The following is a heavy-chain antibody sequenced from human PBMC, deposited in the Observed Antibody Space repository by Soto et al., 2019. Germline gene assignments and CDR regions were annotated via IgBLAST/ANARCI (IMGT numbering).Heavy chain of an antibody. J-gene: IGHJ4*02. Sequence: SETLSLTCAVYGGSFSGYYWSWIRQPPGKGLEWIGEINHSGSTNYNPSLKSRVTISVDTSKNQFSLKLSSVTAADTAVYYCARGGGELKSWEHFDYWGQGTLVTVSS. CDR2: INHSGST. D-gene: IGHD1-26*01. CDR1: GGSFSGYY. CDR3: ARGGGELKSWEHFDY. V-gene: IGHV4-34*01.